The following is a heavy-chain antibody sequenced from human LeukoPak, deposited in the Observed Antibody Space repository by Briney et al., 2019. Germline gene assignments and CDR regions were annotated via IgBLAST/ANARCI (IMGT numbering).Heavy chain of an antibody. V-gene: IGHV4-59*01. Sequence: SETLSLTCTVSGGSISSYYWSWIRQPPGKGLEWIGYIYYSGSANYNPSLKSRVTISVDTSKNQFSLKLSSVTAADTAVYYCARLVDYYDSSAVDYWGQGTLVTVSS. CDR2: IYYSGSA. D-gene: IGHD3-22*01. CDR1: GGSISSYY. CDR3: ARLVDYYDSSAVDY. J-gene: IGHJ4*02.